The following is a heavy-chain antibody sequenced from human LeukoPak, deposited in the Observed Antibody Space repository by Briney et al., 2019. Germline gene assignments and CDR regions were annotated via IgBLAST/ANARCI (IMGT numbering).Heavy chain of an antibody. CDR1: GFTVSSNY. D-gene: IGHD5-18*01. CDR2: IYSGGST. J-gene: IGHJ4*02. CDR3: ARATITGYSYEKYYFDY. Sequence: PGGSLRLSCAASGFTVSSNYMSWVRQAPGKGLEWVSVIYSGGSTYYADSVKGRFTISRDNSKNTLYLQVNSLRAEDTAVYYCARATITGYSYEKYYFDYWGQGTLVTVSS. V-gene: IGHV3-66*01.